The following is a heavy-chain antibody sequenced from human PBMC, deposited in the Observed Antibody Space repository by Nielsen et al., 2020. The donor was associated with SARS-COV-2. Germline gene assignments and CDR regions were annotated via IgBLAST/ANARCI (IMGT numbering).Heavy chain of an antibody. CDR3: AKAYYGSGSFGAHWFDP. CDR2: ISAYNGNT. D-gene: IGHD3-10*01. Sequence: ASVKVSCKASGYTFTSYGINWVRQAPGQGLEWMGWISAYNGNTNYAQKLQGRVTMTTDTSTSTAYMELRSLRSDDTAVYYCAKAYYGSGSFGAHWFDPWGQGTLVTVSS. V-gene: IGHV1-18*01. J-gene: IGHJ5*02. CDR1: GYTFTSYG.